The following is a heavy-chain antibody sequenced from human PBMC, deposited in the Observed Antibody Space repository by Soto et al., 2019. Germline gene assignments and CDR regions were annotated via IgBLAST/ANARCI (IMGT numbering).Heavy chain of an antibody. J-gene: IGHJ6*02. Sequence: QVHLVQSGAEVKKPGASVKVSCKASGYTFTGNYIHWVRQAPGQGLEWMGWVNPDNGGTTSAQKFQGRVTMTRDTPVTKAYMELPRLTSDDTAVYYCARDPRPPSGWLGFWEYGMDVWGQGTTVTVSS. CDR2: VNPDNGGT. V-gene: IGHV1-2*02. D-gene: IGHD3-3*01. CDR1: GYTFTGNY. CDR3: ARDPRPPSGWLGFWEYGMDV.